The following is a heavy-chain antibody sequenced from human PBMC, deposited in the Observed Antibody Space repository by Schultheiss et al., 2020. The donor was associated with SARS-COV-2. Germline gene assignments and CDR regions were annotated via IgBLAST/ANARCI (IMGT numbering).Heavy chain of an antibody. D-gene: IGHD4-23*01. CDR3: ARDLPYGGNAFDI. J-gene: IGHJ3*02. CDR1: GFTFDDYA. CDR2: ISSSSSYI. Sequence: GGSLRLSCAASGFTFDDYAMHWVRQAPGKGLEWVSSISSSSSYIYYADSVKGRFTISRDNAKNSLYLQMNSLRAEDTAVYYCARDLPYGGNAFDIWGQGTMVTVSS. V-gene: IGHV3-21*04.